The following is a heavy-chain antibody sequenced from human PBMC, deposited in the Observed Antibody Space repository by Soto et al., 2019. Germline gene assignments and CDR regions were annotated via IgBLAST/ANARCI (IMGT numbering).Heavy chain of an antibody. J-gene: IGHJ3*02. Sequence: QVQLVQSGAEVKKPGSSVKVSCKASGGTFSSYTISWVRQAPGQGLEWMGRIIPILGIANYAQKFQGRVTITADKSTSTAYMELSSLRSEDTAVYYCARGYSSGWGDNAFDIWGQGTMVTVSS. CDR2: IIPILGIA. V-gene: IGHV1-69*02. D-gene: IGHD6-19*01. CDR3: ARGYSSGWGDNAFDI. CDR1: GGTFSSYT.